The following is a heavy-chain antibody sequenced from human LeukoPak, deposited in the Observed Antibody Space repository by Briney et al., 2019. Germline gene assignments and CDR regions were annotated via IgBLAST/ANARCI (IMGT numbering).Heavy chain of an antibody. CDR1: GGSISSGGYY. J-gene: IGHJ4*02. CDR2: IYYSGST. Sequence: SETLSLTCTVSGGSISSGGYYWSWIRQHPGKGLEWIGYIYYSGSTYYNPSLKSRVIISVDTSKNQFSLKLSSVTAADTAVYYCAREHCSSTSCYSGTWGQGTLVTVSS. V-gene: IGHV4-31*03. D-gene: IGHD2-2*01. CDR3: AREHCSSTSCYSGT.